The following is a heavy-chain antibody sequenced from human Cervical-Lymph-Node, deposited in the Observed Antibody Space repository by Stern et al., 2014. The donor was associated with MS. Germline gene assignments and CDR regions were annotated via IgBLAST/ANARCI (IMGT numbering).Heavy chain of an antibody. Sequence: EVQLVESGGGLVQPGGSLRLSCAASGVTVGGSYLSWVRQAPGKGLEWVSVSIGCSATLYAESVTGRFSISREDSKNMLYLQMNSLRGDDTAVYYCARDSTSPGRWGYWGQGALVTVSS. D-gene: IGHD2-2*01. CDR3: ARDSTSPGRWGY. V-gene: IGHV3-66*02. CDR1: GVTVGGSY. CDR2: SIGCSAT. J-gene: IGHJ4*02.